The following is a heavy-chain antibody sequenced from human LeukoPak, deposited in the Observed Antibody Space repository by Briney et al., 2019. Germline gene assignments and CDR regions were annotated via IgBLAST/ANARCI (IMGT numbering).Heavy chain of an antibody. D-gene: IGHD3-22*01. CDR1: GFTFSDYY. Sequence: GGSLRLSCAASGFTFSDYYVSWVRQAPGKGLEWVSYISSSGSTIYYADSVKGRFTISRDNAKNSLYLQMNSLRAEDTAVYYCARDKVVIRYGSYYYYGMDVWGQGTTVTVSS. CDR3: ARDKVVIRYGSYYYYGMDV. J-gene: IGHJ6*02. V-gene: IGHV3-11*01. CDR2: ISSSGSTI.